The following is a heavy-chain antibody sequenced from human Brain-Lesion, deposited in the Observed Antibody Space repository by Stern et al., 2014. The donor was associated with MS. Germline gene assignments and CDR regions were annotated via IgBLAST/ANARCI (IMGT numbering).Heavy chain of an antibody. CDR3: AKLWLGELPESPFDY. CDR2: IYYPGST. CDR1: GGSISSSSYY. Sequence: VQLVESGPGLVKPSETLSLTCTVSGGSISSSSYYWGWIRQPPGKGLEWIGSIYYPGSTYYNPSLKSRVTITMGTSQNQFPLRLSSVTAADTAVYFCAKLWLGELPESPFDYWGQGTLVTVSS. D-gene: IGHD3-10*01. V-gene: IGHV4-39*01. J-gene: IGHJ4*02.